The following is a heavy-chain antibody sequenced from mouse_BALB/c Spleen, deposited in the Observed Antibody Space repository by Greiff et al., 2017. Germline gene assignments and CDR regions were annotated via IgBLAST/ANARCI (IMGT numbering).Heavy chain of an antibody. D-gene: IGHD1-2*01. CDR1: GFSLTSYG. V-gene: IGHV2-2*02. CDR3: AINSLRGPAWFAY. Sequence: VQLVESGPGLVQPSQSLSITCTVSGFSLTSYGVYWVRQSPGKGLEWLGVIWSGGSTDYNAAFISRLSISKDNSKSQVFFKMNSLQANDTAIYYCAINSLRGPAWFAYWGQGTLVTVSA. J-gene: IGHJ3*01. CDR2: IWSGGST.